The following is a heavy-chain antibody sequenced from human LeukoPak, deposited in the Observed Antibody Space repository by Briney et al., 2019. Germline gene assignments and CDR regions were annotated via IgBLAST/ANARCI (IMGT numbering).Heavy chain of an antibody. CDR1: GHPFTSYG. J-gene: IGHJ4*02. V-gene: IGHV1-18*01. D-gene: IGHD3-3*01. CDR3: ARGYDFWSAFDY. CDR2: ISAYTGDT. Sequence: ASVKVSCKASGHPFTSYGISWVRQAPGQGLEWMGWISAYTGDTNYAQKFQGRVTMTTDTSTRIAYMELRSLRSDDTAVYYCARGYDFWSAFDYWGQGTLVTVSS.